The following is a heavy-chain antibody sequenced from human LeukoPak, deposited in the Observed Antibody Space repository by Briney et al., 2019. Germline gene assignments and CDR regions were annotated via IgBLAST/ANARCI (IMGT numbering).Heavy chain of an antibody. CDR3: ARDQGYALLFSSFDP. J-gene: IGHJ5*02. V-gene: IGHV3-21*01. CDR2: ISSSSSYI. D-gene: IGHD2-2*01. CDR1: GFTFSTYS. Sequence: PGGSLRLSCAASGFTFSTYSMNWVRQAPGKGLEKVSSISSSSSYIYYADSVKGRFTISRDNAKNSLYLQMNSLRAEDTAVYYCARDQGYALLFSSFDPWGQGTLVTVSS.